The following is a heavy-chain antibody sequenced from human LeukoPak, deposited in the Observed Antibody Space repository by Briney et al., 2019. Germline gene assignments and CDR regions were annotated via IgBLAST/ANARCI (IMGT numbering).Heavy chain of an antibody. D-gene: IGHD3-16*02. CDR3: ARGGSFELSRYNAFDI. Sequence: KTSETLSLTCTVSGGSISSYYWSWIRQPPGKGLEWIGYIYYSGSTNYNPSLKSRVTISVDTSKNQFSLKLSSVTAADTAVYYCARGGSFELSRYNAFDIWGQGKRAPVS. CDR1: GGSISSYY. V-gene: IGHV4-59*01. J-gene: IGHJ3*02. CDR2: IYYSGST.